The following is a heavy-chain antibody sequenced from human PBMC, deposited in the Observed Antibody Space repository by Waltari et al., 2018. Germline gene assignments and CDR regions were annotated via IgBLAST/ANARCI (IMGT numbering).Heavy chain of an antibody. CDR2: IYYSGST. J-gene: IGHJ1*01. CDR3: AREGSIAALRYFQH. CDR1: GGSISSGGYY. Sequence: QVQLQETGPGLVKPSQTLSLTCTVSGGSISSGGYYWSWILQHQGKSLEWIGYIYYSGSTYYNPSLKSRVTISVDTSKNQFSLKLSCVTAADTAVYYCAREGSIAALRYFQHWGQGTLVTVSS. V-gene: IGHV4-31*03. D-gene: IGHD6-6*01.